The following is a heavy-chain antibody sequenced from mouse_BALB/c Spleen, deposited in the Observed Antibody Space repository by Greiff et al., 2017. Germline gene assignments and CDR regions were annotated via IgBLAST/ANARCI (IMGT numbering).Heavy chain of an antibody. CDR2: ISSGGST. V-gene: IGHV5-6-5*01. D-gene: IGHD1-1*01. CDR1: GFTFSSYA. Sequence: EVKLVESGGGLVKPGGSLKLSCAASGFTFSSYAMSWVRQTPEKRLEWVASISSGGSTYYPDSVKGRFTISRDNARNILYLQMSSLRSEDTAMYYCARGRFITTVVATDYYAMDYWGQGTSVTVSS. CDR3: ARGRFITTVVATDYYAMDY. J-gene: IGHJ4*01.